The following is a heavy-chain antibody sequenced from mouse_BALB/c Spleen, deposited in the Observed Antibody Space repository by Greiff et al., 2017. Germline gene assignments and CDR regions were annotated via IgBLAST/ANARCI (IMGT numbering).Heavy chain of an antibody. J-gene: IGHJ4*01. D-gene: IGHD2-3*01. CDR1: GFTFSSYG. CDR2: ISSGGSYT. V-gene: IGHV5-6*01. Sequence: DVQLVESGGDLVKPGGSLKLSCAASGFTFSSYGMSWVRQTPDKRLEWVATISSGGSYTYYPDSVKGRFTISRDNAKNTLYLQMSSLKSEDTAMYYCARQEDGYYYYAMDYWGQGTSVTVSS. CDR3: ARQEDGYYYYAMDY.